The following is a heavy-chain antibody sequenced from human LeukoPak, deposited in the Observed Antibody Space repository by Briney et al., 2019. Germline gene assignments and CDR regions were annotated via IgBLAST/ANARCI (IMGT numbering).Heavy chain of an antibody. CDR3: AREGDSSSSFDY. CDR1: GGSISSYY. V-gene: IGHV4-59*12. J-gene: IGHJ4*02. D-gene: IGHD6-6*01. CDR2: IYHSGST. Sequence: SETLSLTCTVSGGSISSYYWSWIRQPPGKGLEWIGYIYHSGSTYYNPSLKSRVTISVDRSKNQFSLKLSSVTAADTAVYYCAREGDSSSSFDYWGQGTLVTVSS.